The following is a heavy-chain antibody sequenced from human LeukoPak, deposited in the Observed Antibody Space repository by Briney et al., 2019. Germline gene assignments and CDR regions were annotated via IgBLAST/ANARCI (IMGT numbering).Heavy chain of an antibody. Sequence: SETLSLTCAASEGPISRDCRSWIRQPPGKGMEWIGRIYTSGSTNYNPSLKSRVTMSLDTSKNQSSLKLSSVTAADAAVYYCARLPGGDGSSVVAFDIWGQGTMVTVPS. CDR3: ARLPGGDGSSVVAFDI. CDR1: EGPISRDC. V-gene: IGHV4-59*10. D-gene: IGHD2-21*02. J-gene: IGHJ3*02. CDR2: IYTSGST.